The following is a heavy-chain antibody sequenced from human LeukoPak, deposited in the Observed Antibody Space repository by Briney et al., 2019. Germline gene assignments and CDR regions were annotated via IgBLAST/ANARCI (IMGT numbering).Heavy chain of an antibody. CDR3: ARQGVATAIDY. J-gene: IGHJ4*02. CDR1: GGSISSHF. V-gene: IGHV4-4*07. D-gene: IGHD2-21*02. CDR2: ISASGNT. Sequence: SETLSLTCTVSGGSISSHFWSWIRQPAGKGLEWIGRISASGNTNYNPSLKSRVTMSVDTSMNLFALKLSSVTAADTAVYCCARQGVATAIDYWGQGTLVTVSS.